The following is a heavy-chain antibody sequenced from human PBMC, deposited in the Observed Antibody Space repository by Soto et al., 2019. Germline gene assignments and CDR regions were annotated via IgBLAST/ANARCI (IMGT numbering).Heavy chain of an antibody. J-gene: IGHJ4*02. V-gene: IGHV3-30*18. CDR2: ISFDGNTK. CDR1: GFTFSSYG. CDR3: AKESTVRTAREIDW. D-gene: IGHD4-17*01. Sequence: QVQLVESGGGVVQPGRSLRLSCAASGFTFSSYGMHWVRQAPGKGLEWVAVISFDGNTKYYPDSVKGRFTISRDNSKNTVYLQMNGLRVEDTAVYFCAKESTVRTAREIDWWGQGTLVTVSS.